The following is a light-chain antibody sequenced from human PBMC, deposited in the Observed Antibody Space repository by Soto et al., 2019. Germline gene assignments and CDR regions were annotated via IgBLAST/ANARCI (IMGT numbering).Light chain of an antibody. CDR3: SSYTSSSTPGV. J-gene: IGLJ1*01. CDR1: SSEVGGYNY. V-gene: IGLV2-14*01. CDR2: DVS. Sequence: QSALTQPASVSGSPGQSITISCTGTSSEVGGYNYVSWYQQHPGKAPKLMIYDVSNRPSGVSNRFSGSKSGNTASLTISGLQAEDEADYYCSSYTSSSTPGVFGTGTKLTVL.